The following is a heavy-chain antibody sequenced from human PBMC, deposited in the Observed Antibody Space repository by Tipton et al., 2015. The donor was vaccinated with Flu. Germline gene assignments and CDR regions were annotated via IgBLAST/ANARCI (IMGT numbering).Heavy chain of an antibody. CDR3: ARDLGPGTMIVVVITPSGSGMDV. D-gene: IGHD3-22*01. CDR2: INPSGGST. J-gene: IGHJ6*02. CDR1: GYTFTSYF. V-gene: IGHV1-46*01. Sequence: QLVQSGAEVKKPGASVKVSCKASGYTFTSYFMHWVRQAPGQGLEWMGIINPSGGSTTYAQKFQGRVTMTRDTSTSTVYMELSSLRSEDTAVYYCARDLGPGTMIVVVITPSGSGMDVWGQGTTVTVSS.